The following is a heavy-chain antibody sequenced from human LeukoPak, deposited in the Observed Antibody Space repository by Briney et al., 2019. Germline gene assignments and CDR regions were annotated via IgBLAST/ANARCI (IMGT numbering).Heavy chain of an antibody. CDR2: IYYSGST. J-gene: IGHJ4*02. Sequence: PSETLSLTCTVSGDSIRSRGYYWSWIRQHPGKGLEWIGYIYYSGSTYYNPSLKSRLTISVDTSKNQFSLKLSSVTAADTAVYYCARVATLSRGSSWYLDYWGQGTLVTVSS. CDR1: GDSIRSRGYY. V-gene: IGHV4-31*03. D-gene: IGHD6-13*01. CDR3: ARVATLSRGSSWYLDY.